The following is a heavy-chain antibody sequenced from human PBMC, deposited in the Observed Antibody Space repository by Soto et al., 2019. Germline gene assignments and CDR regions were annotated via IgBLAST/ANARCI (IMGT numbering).Heavy chain of an antibody. CDR3: TTDSRYCSSTSCYKTQRAPGEY. Sequence: GGSLRLSCAASGFTFSNAWMSWVRQAPGKGLEWVGRIKSKTDGGTTDYAAPVKGRFTISRDDSKNTLYLQMNSLKTEDTAVYYCTTDSRYCSSTSCYKTQRAPGEYWGQGTLVTVSS. D-gene: IGHD2-2*01. J-gene: IGHJ4*02. V-gene: IGHV3-15*01. CDR1: GFTFSNAW. CDR2: IKSKTDGGTT.